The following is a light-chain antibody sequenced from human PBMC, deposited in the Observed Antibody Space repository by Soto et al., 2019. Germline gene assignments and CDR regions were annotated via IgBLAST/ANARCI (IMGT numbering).Light chain of an antibody. CDR3: QSYDSSLGYV. V-gene: IGLV1-40*01. J-gene: IGLJ1*01. Sequence: QPVLTQPPSVSGAPGQRVTISCTGSSSNIGANHDVHWYQQLPGTAPKLLIYDNSNRPSGVPDRFSGSKSGTSASLAITGLQAEDEAGYYCQSYDSSLGYVFGTGTKVTVL. CDR2: DNS. CDR1: SSNIGANHD.